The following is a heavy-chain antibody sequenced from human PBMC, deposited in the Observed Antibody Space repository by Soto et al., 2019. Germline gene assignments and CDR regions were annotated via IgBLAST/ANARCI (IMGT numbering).Heavy chain of an antibody. V-gene: IGHV4-30-4*08. CDR3: ARADDGGDTLDV. CDR1: GGSISGDYYH. J-gene: IGHJ6*02. CDR2: IHHSGSI. Sequence: QVQLQQSGPGLVKPSQTLSLTCTVSGGSISGDYYHWTWIRQSPEKGLEWIGYIHHSGSILYNPSLKSRLTISVDTSKNQISLHLSSVTAADTAVYFCARADDGGDTLDVWGQGTTVTVSS. D-gene: IGHD2-21*02.